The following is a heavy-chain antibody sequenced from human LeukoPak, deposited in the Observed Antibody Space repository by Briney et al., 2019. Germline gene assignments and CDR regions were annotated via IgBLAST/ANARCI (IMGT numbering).Heavy chain of an antibody. CDR3: ARRDGLSGDNWFDP. CDR1: GGSFSGYY. J-gene: IGHJ5*02. V-gene: IGHV4-34*01. CDR2: IYYSGST. Sequence: PSETLSLTCAVYGGSFSGYYWSWIRQPPGKGLEWIGSIYYSGSTYYNPSLKSRVTISVDTSKNQFSLKLSSVTAADTAVYYCARRDGLSGDNWFDPWGQGTLVTVSS. D-gene: IGHD7-27*01.